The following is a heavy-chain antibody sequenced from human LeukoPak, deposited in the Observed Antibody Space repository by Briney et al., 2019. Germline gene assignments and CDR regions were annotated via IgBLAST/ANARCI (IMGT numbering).Heavy chain of an antibody. J-gene: IGHJ4*02. V-gene: IGHV3-21*01. CDR1: GFTFSSYS. Sequence: GGSLRLSCAASGFTFSSYSMNWVRQAPGKGLEWVSSISSSSNYIYYVGSVKGRFTISRDNAKNSLYLQMNSLRAEDTAVYYCARDTDYHDSTGSADWGQGTLVTVSS. CDR3: ARDTDYHDSTGSAD. D-gene: IGHD3-22*01. CDR2: ISSSSNYI.